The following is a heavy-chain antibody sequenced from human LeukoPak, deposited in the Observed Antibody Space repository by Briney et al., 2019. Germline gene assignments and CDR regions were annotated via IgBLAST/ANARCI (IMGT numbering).Heavy chain of an antibody. CDR2: IYYSGST. Sequence: SETLSLTCTVSGGSISSSSYYWGWIRQPPGKGLEWIGSIYYSGSTYSNPSLKSRLTISLDTSKNQFSLKLSSVTAADTAVYYCARGIIPYYYDSSWFDPWGQGTLVTVSS. CDR3: ARGIIPYYYDSSWFDP. V-gene: IGHV4-39*07. D-gene: IGHD3-22*01. J-gene: IGHJ5*02. CDR1: GGSISSSSYY.